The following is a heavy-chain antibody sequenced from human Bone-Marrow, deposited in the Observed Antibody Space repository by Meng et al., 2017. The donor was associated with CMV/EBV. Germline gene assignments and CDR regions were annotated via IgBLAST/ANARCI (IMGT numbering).Heavy chain of an antibody. D-gene: IGHD3-3*01. J-gene: IGHJ4*02. Sequence: ASVKVSCKASRGTFSNYAISWVRQAPGQGLEWMGIINPSGGSTSYAQKFQGRVTMTRDTSTSTVYMELSSLRSEDTAVYYCARAYDFWSGRRVIFDYWGQGTLVTVSS. CDR2: INPSGGST. V-gene: IGHV1-46*01. CDR3: ARAYDFWSGRRVIFDY. CDR1: RGTFSNYA.